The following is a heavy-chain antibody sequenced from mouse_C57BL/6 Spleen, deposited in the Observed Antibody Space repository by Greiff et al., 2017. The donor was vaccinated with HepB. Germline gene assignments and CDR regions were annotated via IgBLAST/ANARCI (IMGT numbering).Heavy chain of an antibody. Sequence: VKLVESGPGLVAPSQSLSITCTVSGFSLTSYAISWVRQPPGKGLEWLGVIWTGGGTNYNSALKSRLSISKDNSKSQVFLKMNSLQTDDTARYYCARKDGYYPYWYFDVWGTGTTVTVPS. CDR1: GFSLTSYA. V-gene: IGHV2-9-1*01. J-gene: IGHJ1*03. D-gene: IGHD2-3*01. CDR2: IWTGGGT. CDR3: ARKDGYYPYWYFDV.